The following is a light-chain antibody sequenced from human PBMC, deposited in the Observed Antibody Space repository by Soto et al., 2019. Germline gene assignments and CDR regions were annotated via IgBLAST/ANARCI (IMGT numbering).Light chain of an antibody. CDR2: DAS. CDR3: QQRSNSWT. V-gene: IGKV3-11*01. CDR1: QSVNRY. J-gene: IGKJ1*01. Sequence: EIVLTQSPATLSLSPGERATLSCRASQSVNRYLAWYQQKPGQAPRLLIYDASNRATGIPARFSGSGSGTDFTLTISSLEPEDFAVYYCQQRSNSWTFGQGTKVDIK.